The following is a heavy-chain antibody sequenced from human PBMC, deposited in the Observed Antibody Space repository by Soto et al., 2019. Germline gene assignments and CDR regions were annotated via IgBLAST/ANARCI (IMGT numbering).Heavy chain of an antibody. CDR1: GVTFSSYA. D-gene: IGHD2-15*01. Sequence: QVQLVQSGAEVKKPGSSVKVSCKASGVTFSSYAISWVRQAPGQGLEWMGGIIPLFGTANYAQKFQGRVTITADESTSTAYMELSSLRSEDTAVYYCARDSPYCSGGSCYGYWGKGTLVTVSS. CDR3: ARDSPYCSGGSCYGY. J-gene: IGHJ4*02. CDR2: IIPLFGTA. V-gene: IGHV1-69*01.